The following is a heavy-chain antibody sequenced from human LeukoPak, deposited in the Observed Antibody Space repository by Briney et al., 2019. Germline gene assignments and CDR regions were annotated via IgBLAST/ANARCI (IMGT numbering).Heavy chain of an antibody. CDR1: LGTFISYA. CDR2: IIPIFGTA. Sequence: SVKVSCKASLGTFISYAISRVRQAPGQGLEWMGGIIPIFGTANYAQKFQGRVTITTDESTSTAFMELSSLGSEDTAVYYCATTWGRDGYNVYYFDYWGQGTLVTVSS. CDR3: ATTWGRDGYNVYYFDY. D-gene: IGHD5-24*01. J-gene: IGHJ4*02. V-gene: IGHV1-69*05.